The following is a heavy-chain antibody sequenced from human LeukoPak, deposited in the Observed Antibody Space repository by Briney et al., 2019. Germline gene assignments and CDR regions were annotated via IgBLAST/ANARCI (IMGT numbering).Heavy chain of an antibody. Sequence: ASVKVSCKVSGYTLTELSVHWVRQAPGKGLEWVGGFDPEDGETIYAQKFQGTVTMTEDTSTDTAYMELSSLRSEDAAVYYCATAISYNDYFDYWGQGTLVTVSS. D-gene: IGHD5-24*01. CDR1: GYTLTELS. CDR2: FDPEDGET. J-gene: IGHJ4*02. V-gene: IGHV1-24*01. CDR3: ATAISYNDYFDY.